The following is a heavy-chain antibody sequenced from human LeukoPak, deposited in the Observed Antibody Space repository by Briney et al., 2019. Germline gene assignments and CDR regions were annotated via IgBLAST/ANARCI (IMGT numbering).Heavy chain of an antibody. D-gene: IGHD1-26*01. V-gene: IGHV3-23*01. CDR3: GKDRGGANDY. CDR2: ISDSGGNT. Sequence: PGGSLRLSCAASGFTFSSHGMSWVRQAPGKGLEWVSTISDSGGNTYYADSVRGRFTISRDNSKNTLYLQMNSLRAEDTAVYYCGKDRGGANDYWGQGTLVTVSS. CDR1: GFTFSSHG. J-gene: IGHJ4*02.